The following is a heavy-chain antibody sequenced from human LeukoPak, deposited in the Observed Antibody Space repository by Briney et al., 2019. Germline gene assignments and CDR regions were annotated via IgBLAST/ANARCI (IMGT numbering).Heavy chain of an antibody. CDR2: LDPSDSYT. Sequence: GESLRISCKGSGYSFTSHWISWVRQMPGKGLEWMGNLDPSDSYTNYSPSFQGHVTISADKSISTAYLQWSSLKASDTAMYYCAKLTPYCSGGSCTYYYYGMDVWGQGTTVTVSS. D-gene: IGHD2-15*01. V-gene: IGHV5-10-1*01. J-gene: IGHJ6*02. CDR1: GYSFTSHW. CDR3: AKLTPYCSGGSCTYYYYGMDV.